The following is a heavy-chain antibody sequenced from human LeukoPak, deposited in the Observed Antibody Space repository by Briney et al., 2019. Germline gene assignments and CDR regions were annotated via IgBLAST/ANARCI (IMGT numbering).Heavy chain of an antibody. V-gene: IGHV3-21*01. CDR3: ARELTHSDY. D-gene: IGHD1-14*01. CDR1: ESTFSIYS. J-gene: IGHJ4*02. Sequence: GGSLRLSCAASESTFSIYSMNWVRQAPGKGLEWVSSISSSSSYIYYADSVKGRFTISSDNAKNSLFLQMNSLRAEDTAVYYCARELTHSDYWGQGTLVTVSS. CDR2: ISSSSSYI.